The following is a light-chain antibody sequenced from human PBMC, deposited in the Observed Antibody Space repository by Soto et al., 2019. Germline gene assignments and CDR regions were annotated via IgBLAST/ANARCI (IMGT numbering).Light chain of an antibody. Sequence: EVVMTQSPATLSVSLGERATLSCRASQTIRSSLAWYRQKPGQAPRLLIYGASTRATDIPARFGGSGSGTEFTLTISSLQSEDSAIYYCQQYNNWPQTFGQGTKVDIK. CDR3: QQYNNWPQT. V-gene: IGKV3-15*01. CDR2: GAS. J-gene: IGKJ1*01. CDR1: QTIRSS.